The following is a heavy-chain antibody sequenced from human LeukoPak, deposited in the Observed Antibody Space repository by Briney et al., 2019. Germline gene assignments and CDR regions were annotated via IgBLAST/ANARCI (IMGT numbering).Heavy chain of an antibody. CDR2: IKEDGSEK. D-gene: IGHD5-24*01. V-gene: IGHV3-7*03. CDR1: ESTFSNYW. Sequence: GGSLRLSCAASESTFSNYWMTWVRQAPGKGLEWVANIKEDGSEKYYVDSVKGRFTISRDNAKNSLYLQMNSLRAEDTALYYCARVEMATRNYYYYYYMDVWGKGTTVTVSS. CDR3: ARVEMATRNYYYYYYMDV. J-gene: IGHJ6*03.